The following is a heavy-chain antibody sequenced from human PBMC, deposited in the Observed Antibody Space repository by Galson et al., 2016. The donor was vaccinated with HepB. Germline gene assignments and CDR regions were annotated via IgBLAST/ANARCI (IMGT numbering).Heavy chain of an antibody. CDR3: ARGSAGGPVEWAYLHFHF. D-gene: IGHD3-3*01. J-gene: IGHJ4*02. CDR2: ISSSSVDT. CDR1: GITFRDFN. Sequence: SLRLSCAASGITFRDFNMNWIRQAPGKGPEWVSSISSSSVDTYYADSVKGRFSISRDDSTNSLFLQLNSLRDADTAVYYCARGSAGGPVEWAYLHFHFWGQGILVTVAS. V-gene: IGHV3-21*04.